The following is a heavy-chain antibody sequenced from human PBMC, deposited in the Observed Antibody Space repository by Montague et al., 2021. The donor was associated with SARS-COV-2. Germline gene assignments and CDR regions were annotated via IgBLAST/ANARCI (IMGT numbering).Heavy chain of an antibody. CDR3: ANKGAYDVPIDY. CDR2: ISSSGSA. D-gene: IGHD3-3*01. CDR1: GGSVNSGSFH. V-gene: IGHV4-61*01. J-gene: IGHJ4*02. Sequence: SETLSLSCTVSGGSVNSGSFHWSWIRQPPGKGLEYIGYISSSGSANYNPSFKSRVAMSLDTSENQLSLRLSSVTAADTAVYYCANKGAYDVPIDYWGLGTLVTVSS.